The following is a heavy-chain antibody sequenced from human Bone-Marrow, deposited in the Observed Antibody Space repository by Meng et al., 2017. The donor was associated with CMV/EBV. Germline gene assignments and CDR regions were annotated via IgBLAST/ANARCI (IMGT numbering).Heavy chain of an antibody. CDR1: GGSHSSGDYY. D-gene: IGHD3-22*01. Sequence: VPLEEAGPGLVKPSPALSLTWPGSGGSHSSGDYYWGWIRQPPGKGLEWIGYLYYRGSTYYNPSLKSRVTISVDTSKNQFSLKLSSVTAADTAVYYCARWAYYYDSSGLDYWGQGTLVTVSS. CDR3: ARWAYYYDSSGLDY. V-gene: IGHV4-30-4*08. CDR2: LYYRGST. J-gene: IGHJ4*02.